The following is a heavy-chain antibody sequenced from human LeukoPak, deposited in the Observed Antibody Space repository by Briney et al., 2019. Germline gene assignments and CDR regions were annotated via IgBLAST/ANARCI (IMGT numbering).Heavy chain of an antibody. Sequence: GASVKVSCKASGGTFSSYAISWVRQAPGQGLEWMGWINTNTGNPTYAQGFTGRFVFSLDTSVSTAYLQISSLKAEDTAVYYCARVWACSGGSCYSFSTRDYYYYGMDVWGQGTTVTVSS. CDR2: INTNTGNP. V-gene: IGHV7-4-1*02. J-gene: IGHJ6*02. D-gene: IGHD2-15*01. CDR1: GGTFSSYA. CDR3: ARVWACSGGSCYSFSTRDYYYYGMDV.